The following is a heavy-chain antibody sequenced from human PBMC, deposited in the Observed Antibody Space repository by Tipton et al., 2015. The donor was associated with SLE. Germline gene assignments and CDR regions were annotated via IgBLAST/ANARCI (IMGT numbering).Heavy chain of an antibody. V-gene: IGHV4-59*12. Sequence: TLSLTCTVSGGSISSYYWSWIRQPPGKGLEWIGYIYYSGSTNYNPSLKSRVIISVDTSQNQFSLRLSSVTAADTAVYYCARDFQTSFDYWGQGTLVTVSS. CDR2: IYYSGST. CDR1: GGSISSYY. J-gene: IGHJ4*02. CDR3: ARDFQTSFDY.